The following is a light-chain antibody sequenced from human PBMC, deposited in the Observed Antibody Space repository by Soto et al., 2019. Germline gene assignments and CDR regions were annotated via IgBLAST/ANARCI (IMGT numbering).Light chain of an antibody. J-gene: IGKJ4*01. CDR2: GAS. CDR3: QQYGGSPLVT. Sequence: ETVVTQSPGTLSLSPGERATLSCRASQSISSGYLAWYQQRPGQAPRLLISGASNRATGIPDRFSGSGSGTDFTLTISRLEPEDCAVYYCQQYGGSPLVTFGGGTNVEIK. CDR1: QSISSGY. V-gene: IGKV3-20*01.